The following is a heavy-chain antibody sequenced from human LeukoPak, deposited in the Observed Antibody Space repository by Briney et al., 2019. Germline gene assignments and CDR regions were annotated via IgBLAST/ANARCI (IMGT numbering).Heavy chain of an antibody. J-gene: IGHJ4*01. V-gene: IGHV3-23*01. CDR1: GFTFSNSA. D-gene: IGHD6-19*01. Sequence: GWSLRLSCAGSGFTFSNSAMSWVRQAPGKGREWVSTLSGSGITTYYADSVKGRFTISRDNSKNTLYLQMNSLRAEDTAVYYCAKGIYSSGWSYFDHCGHGTLVTVSS. CDR2: LSGSGITT. CDR3: AKGIYSSGWSYFDH.